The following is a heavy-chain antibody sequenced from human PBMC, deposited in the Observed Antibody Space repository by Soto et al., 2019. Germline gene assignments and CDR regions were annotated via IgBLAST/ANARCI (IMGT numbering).Heavy chain of an antibody. CDR2: IIPIFGTA. J-gene: IGHJ6*02. V-gene: IGHV1-69*01. D-gene: IGHD3-3*01. CDR1: GGTFSSYA. CDR3: ARDRRGNDFWRGYRVYYYGRDV. Sequence: QVQLVQSGAEVKKPGSSVKVSCKASGGTFSSYAISWVRQAPGQGLEWMGGIIPIFGTANYAQKFQGRVTITADESTSTAYMELSSLRSEDTAVYYCARDRRGNDFWRGYRVYYYGRDVWGQGTTVTVSS.